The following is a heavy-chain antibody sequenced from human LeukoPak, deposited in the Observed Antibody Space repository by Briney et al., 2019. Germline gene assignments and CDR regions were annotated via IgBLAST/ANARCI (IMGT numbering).Heavy chain of an antibody. Sequence: PSETLSLTCTVSGGSITSNHYYWGWIRQPPGKGLEWIGSISYGGSTHYNPSLKSRATMSVDTSKNQFSLKLRSVTATDTAVYHCATSPGADYGGDHWFDPWGQGTLVTVSS. D-gene: IGHD4-23*01. J-gene: IGHJ5*02. CDR1: GGSITSNHYY. CDR3: ATSPGADYGGDHWFDP. CDR2: ISYGGST. V-gene: IGHV4-39*01.